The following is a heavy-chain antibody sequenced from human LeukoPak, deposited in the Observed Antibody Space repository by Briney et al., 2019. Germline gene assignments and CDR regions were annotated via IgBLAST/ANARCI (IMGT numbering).Heavy chain of an antibody. CDR1: GVSIGSGDYY. J-gene: IGHJ3*02. CDR3: ARDCSGGTCYHDAFDI. CDR2: IYCSGST. V-gene: IGHV4-30-4*01. Sequence: SETLSLTCSVSGVSIGSGDYYWHWIRQPPGKGLEWIGFIYCSGSTYYNPSLKSRLTISIDTSKNQFSLKVTSVNAADTAVYYCARDCSGGTCYHDAFDIWGPGTMVTVSS. D-gene: IGHD2-15*01.